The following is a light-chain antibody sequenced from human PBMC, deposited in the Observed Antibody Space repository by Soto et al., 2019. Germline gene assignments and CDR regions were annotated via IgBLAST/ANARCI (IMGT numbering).Light chain of an antibody. CDR3: QSYDSSLSGSV. CDR1: SSNIGAGYD. J-gene: IGLJ2*01. Sequence: QLVLTQPPSVSGAPGQRVTISCTGSSSNIGAGYDVHWYQQLPGTAPKLLICGNSNRPSGVPDRFSGSKSGTSASLAITGLQAEDEADYYCQSYDSSLSGSVFGGGTKVTVL. V-gene: IGLV1-40*01. CDR2: GNS.